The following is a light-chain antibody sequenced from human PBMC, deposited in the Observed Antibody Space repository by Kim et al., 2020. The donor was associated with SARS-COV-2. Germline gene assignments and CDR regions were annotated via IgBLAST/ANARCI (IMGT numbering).Light chain of an antibody. J-gene: IGLJ1*01. V-gene: IGLV2-14*01. Sequence: QSALTQPASVSGSPGQSITISCTGTSSDVGAYYYVSWYQQHPGKAPKLMIFDVNQRPSGLSDRFSGSKSGNTASLTISGLQAEDEADYSCISYASTRSYVFGTGTKVTVL. CDR3: ISYASTRSYV. CDR2: DVN. CDR1: SSDVGAYYY.